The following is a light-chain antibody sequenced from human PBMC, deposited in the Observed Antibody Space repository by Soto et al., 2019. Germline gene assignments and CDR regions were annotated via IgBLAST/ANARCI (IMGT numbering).Light chain of an antibody. CDR2: GAS. CDR3: QQYGDSRLT. Sequence: IVLTQSPETLSLSSGERATLSCRASQSVRSTFLSWYQQKSGQAPRLLIYGASSRATGIPDRFSGSGSGTDFTLTISRLEPEDFAVYYCQQYGDSRLTFGGGTKGDSK. V-gene: IGKV3-20*01. J-gene: IGKJ4*01. CDR1: QSVRSTF.